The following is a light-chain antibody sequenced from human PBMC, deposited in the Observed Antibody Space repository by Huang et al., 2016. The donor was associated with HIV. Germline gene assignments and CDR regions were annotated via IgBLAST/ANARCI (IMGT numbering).Light chain of an antibody. J-gene: IGKJ2*01. CDR2: GAS. CDR3: QQYNDWPPWYT. CDR1: RSVGNN. V-gene: IGKV3-15*01. Sequence: IVMTPSPATLSVSPGERVTLSCRASRSVGNNLAWYQQKVGQPPRLLIYGASTRATGIAARFSGSGSGTDFTLTISSLQSEDFAVYYCQQYNDWPPWYTFGQGTKLEIK.